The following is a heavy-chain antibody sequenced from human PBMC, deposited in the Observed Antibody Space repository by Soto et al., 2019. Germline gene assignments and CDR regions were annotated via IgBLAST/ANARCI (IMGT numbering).Heavy chain of an antibody. CDR2: IDPSDSQT. CDR1: GYSFAVYC. J-gene: IGHJ4*02. V-gene: IGHV5-10-1*01. CDR3: ARQIYDSDTGPNFQYYFDS. D-gene: IGHD3-22*01. Sequence: PGESVKISCKGSGYSFAVYCTTWVLQKPWKGLEWMGRIDPSDSQTYYSPSFRGHVTISVTKSITTVFLQWSSLRASDTAMYYCARQIYDSDTGPNFQYYFDSWGQGTPVTVSS.